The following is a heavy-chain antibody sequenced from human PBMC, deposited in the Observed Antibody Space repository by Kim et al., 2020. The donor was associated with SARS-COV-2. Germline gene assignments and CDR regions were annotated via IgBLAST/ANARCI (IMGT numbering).Heavy chain of an antibody. CDR3: ARDRALGCLDY. Sequence: IYYADSVKGRFTISRDNAKNSLYLQMNSLRAEDTAVYYCARDRALGCLDYWGQGTLVTVSS. D-gene: IGHD3-16*01. V-gene: IGHV3-21*01. J-gene: IGHJ4*02. CDR2: I.